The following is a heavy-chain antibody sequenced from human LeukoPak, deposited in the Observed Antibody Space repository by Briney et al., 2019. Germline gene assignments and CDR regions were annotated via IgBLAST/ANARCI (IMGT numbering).Heavy chain of an antibody. CDR2: IYYSGST. CDR3: AGATIASAFDI. D-gene: IGHD5-12*01. J-gene: IGHJ3*02. V-gene: IGHV4-39*07. CDR1: GFTFSSYA. Sequence: GSLRLSCAASGFTFSSYAMSWVRQAPGKGLEWIGSIYYSGSTYYNPSLKSRVTISVDRSKNQFSLKLSSVTAADTAVYYCAGATIASAFDIWGQGTMVTVSS.